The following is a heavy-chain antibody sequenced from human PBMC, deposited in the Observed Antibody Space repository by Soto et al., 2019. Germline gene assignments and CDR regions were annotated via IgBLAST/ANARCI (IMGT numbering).Heavy chain of an antibody. CDR3: AKDQIYSYGYYYDSSGYYY. V-gene: IGHV3-23*01. CDR1: GFTFSSYA. Sequence: GGSLRLSCAASGFTFSSYAMSWVRQAPGKGLEWVSAISGSGGSTYYADSVKGRFTISRDNSKNTLYLQMNSLRAEDTAVYYCAKDQIYSYGYYYDSSGYYYWGQGTLVTVSS. J-gene: IGHJ4*02. D-gene: IGHD3-22*01. CDR2: ISGSGGST.